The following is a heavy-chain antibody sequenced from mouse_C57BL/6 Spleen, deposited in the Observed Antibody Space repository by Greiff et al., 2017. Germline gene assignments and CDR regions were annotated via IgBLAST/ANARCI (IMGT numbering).Heavy chain of an antibody. J-gene: IGHJ1*03. CDR2: INPNYGTT. V-gene: IGHV1-39*01. CDR3: ASGTTVVAGDWYFDV. CDR1: GYSFTDYN. Sequence: VQLKQSGPELVKPGASVKISCKASGYSFTDYNMNWVKQSNGKSLEWIGVINPNYGTTSYNQKFKGKATLTVDQSSSTAYMQLNSLTSEDSAVYYWASGTTVVAGDWYFDVWGTGTTVTVSS. D-gene: IGHD1-1*01.